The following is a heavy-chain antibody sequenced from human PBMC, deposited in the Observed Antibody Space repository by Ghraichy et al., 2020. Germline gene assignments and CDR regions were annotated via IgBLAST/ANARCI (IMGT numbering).Heavy chain of an antibody. Sequence: ASVKVSCKASGYTFTSYDINWVRQATGQGLEWMGWMNPNSGNTGYAQKFQGRVTMTRNTSISTAYMELSSLRSEDTAVYYCARGPYYYDSSAPVAPAFCDPWGQGTLVTVSS. V-gene: IGHV1-8*01. CDR2: MNPNSGNT. CDR1: GYTFTSYD. D-gene: IGHD3-22*01. CDR3: ARGPYYYDSSAPVAPAFCDP. J-gene: IGHJ5*02.